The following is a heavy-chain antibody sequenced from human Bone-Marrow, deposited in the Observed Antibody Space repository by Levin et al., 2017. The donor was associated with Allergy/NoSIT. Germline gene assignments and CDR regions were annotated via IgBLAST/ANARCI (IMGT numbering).Heavy chain of an antibody. D-gene: IGHD3-16*01. Sequence: GASVKVSCKASGYTFTGYYMHWVRQAPGQGLEWMGWINPNSGGTNYAQKFQGRVTMTRDTSISTAYMELSRLRSDDTAVYYCARGPPLPEVDYGALAYGMDVWGQGTTVTVSS. J-gene: IGHJ6*02. CDR3: ARGPPLPEVDYGALAYGMDV. CDR1: GYTFTGYY. V-gene: IGHV1-2*02. CDR2: INPNSGGT.